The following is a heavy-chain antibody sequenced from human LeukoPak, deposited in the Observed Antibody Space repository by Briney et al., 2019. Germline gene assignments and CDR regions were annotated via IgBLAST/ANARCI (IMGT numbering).Heavy chain of an antibody. V-gene: IGHV3-23*01. CDR2: ISGSGGST. D-gene: IGHD3-22*01. CDR3: TGAYSSGYYYFAAFDI. Sequence: GGSLRLSCAASGFTFSSYAMSWVRQAPGKGLEWVSAISGSGGSTYYADSVKGRFTISRDNSKNTLYLQMNSLRAEDTAVYYCTGAYSSGYYYFAAFDIWGQGTMVTVSS. J-gene: IGHJ3*02. CDR1: GFTFSSYA.